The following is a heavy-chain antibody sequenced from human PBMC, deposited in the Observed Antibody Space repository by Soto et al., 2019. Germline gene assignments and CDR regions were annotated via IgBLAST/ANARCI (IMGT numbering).Heavy chain of an antibody. D-gene: IGHD2-2*01. CDR3: ANCRLPAIPAAEDY. V-gene: IGHV1-46*01. Sequence: GASVKVSCKTSGYTFTSFQMHWVRQAPGQGLEWVGIINPGNGRTSYAQNFQGRVTMTSDTSTRTIYMELSSLRSEDTAVYYCANCRLPAIPAAEDYWGQGTLVTVSS. CDR2: INPGNGRT. CDR1: GYTFTSFQ. J-gene: IGHJ4*02.